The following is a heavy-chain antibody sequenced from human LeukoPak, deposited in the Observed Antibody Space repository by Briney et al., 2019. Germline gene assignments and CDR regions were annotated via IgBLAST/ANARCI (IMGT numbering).Heavy chain of an antibody. V-gene: IGHV2-5*01. CDR3: AHEERYSFHLFDN. CDR1: GFSFSSSGVG. CDR2: IYWNDDK. J-gene: IGHJ4*02. D-gene: IGHD5-18*01. Sequence: SGPTLMQPTPALTLTCIFSGFSFSSSGVGMGWIRQPPGKALEWLALIYWNDDKRYNPSLKTRLTIAKDTSKNQVVLTMNNMDPVDTATYYCAHEERYSFHLFDNWGQGTLVTVSS.